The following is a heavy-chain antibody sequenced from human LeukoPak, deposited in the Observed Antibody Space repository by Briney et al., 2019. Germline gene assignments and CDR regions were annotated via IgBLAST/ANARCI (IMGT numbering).Heavy chain of an antibody. Sequence: SETLSLTCAVYGGSFSGYYWNWIRLPPGKGLEWIGEINDSGSTNYNPSLKSRVTISVDTSKNQFSLKLSSVTAADTAVYYCARGDYQLVSPWGQGTLVTVSS. V-gene: IGHV4-34*01. J-gene: IGHJ5*02. CDR1: GGSFSGYY. CDR2: INDSGST. D-gene: IGHD1-1*01. CDR3: ARGDYQLVSP.